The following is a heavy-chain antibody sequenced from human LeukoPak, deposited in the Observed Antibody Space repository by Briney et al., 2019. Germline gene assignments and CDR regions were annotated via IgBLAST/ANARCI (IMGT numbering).Heavy chain of an antibody. Sequence: PGGSLRLSCTVFGFTFDDYAMHWVRHTPGKGLEWVAGITWNRDNIGYGDSVKGRFTISGDNVKNVLYLQMNSLRPEDTALYYCAKDLSSAITSALVLDVWGQGTTV. V-gene: IGHV3-9*01. CDR1: GFTFDDYA. D-gene: IGHD3-22*01. CDR2: ITWNRDNI. J-gene: IGHJ6*02. CDR3: AKDLSSAITSALVLDV.